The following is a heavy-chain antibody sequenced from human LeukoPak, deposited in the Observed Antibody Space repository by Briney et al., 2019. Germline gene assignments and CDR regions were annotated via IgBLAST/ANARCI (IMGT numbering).Heavy chain of an antibody. Sequence: GASVKVSCKASGYTFTSYDINWVRQAPGQRLEWMGWINAGNGNTKYSQKFQGRVTITRDTSASTAYMELSSLRSEDTAVYYCARAAVQLELTSFDYWGQGTLVTVSS. CDR1: GYTFTSYD. D-gene: IGHD1-1*01. CDR2: INAGNGNT. CDR3: ARAAVQLELTSFDY. J-gene: IGHJ4*02. V-gene: IGHV1-3*01.